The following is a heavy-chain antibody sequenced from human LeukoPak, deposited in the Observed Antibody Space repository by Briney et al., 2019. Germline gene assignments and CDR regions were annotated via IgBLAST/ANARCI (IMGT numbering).Heavy chain of an antibody. Sequence: GSLRLSCAASGFTFSNSAMSWVRQSPGKGLEWVSFISGYSVTTYYADSVQGRFTVSRDNSKKTLYLQMHNLREEDTAIYYCAKHYGDYFLDFWGQGTLVTVSS. CDR1: GFTFSNSA. CDR2: ISGYSVTT. D-gene: IGHD4-17*01. CDR3: AKHYGDYFLDF. J-gene: IGHJ4*02. V-gene: IGHV3-23*01.